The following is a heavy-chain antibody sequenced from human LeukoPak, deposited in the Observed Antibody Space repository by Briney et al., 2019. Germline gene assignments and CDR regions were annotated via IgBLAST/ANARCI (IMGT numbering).Heavy chain of an antibody. Sequence: GGSLRLSCAASGFTFNTYAMSWVRQAPGKGLEWVAAVSGSGAGTYYADSVKGRFTISRDNSRNTLYLQMNTLRAEDTAVYFCAKSPVSSCRGSFCYPFDYWGQGNLVTVSS. CDR3: AKSPVSSCRGSFCYPFDY. CDR2: VSGSGAGT. V-gene: IGHV3-23*01. CDR1: GFTFNTYA. J-gene: IGHJ4*02. D-gene: IGHD2-15*01.